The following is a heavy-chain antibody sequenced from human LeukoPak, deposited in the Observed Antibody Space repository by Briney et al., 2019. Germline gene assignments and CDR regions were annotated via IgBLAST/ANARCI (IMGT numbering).Heavy chain of an antibody. CDR1: GFTFDDYA. Sequence: GGSLRLSCAASGFTFDDYAMHWVRQAPGKGLEWVSLISGDGGSTYYADSVKGRFTISRDNSKNYLYLQMNSLRTEDTALYYCAKAQYYYDSSGYLFDYWGQGTLVTVSS. CDR2: ISGDGGST. D-gene: IGHD3-22*01. J-gene: IGHJ4*02. V-gene: IGHV3-43*02. CDR3: AKAQYYYDSSGYLFDY.